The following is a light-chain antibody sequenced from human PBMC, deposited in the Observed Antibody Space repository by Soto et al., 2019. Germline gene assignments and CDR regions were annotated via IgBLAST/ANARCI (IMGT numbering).Light chain of an antibody. CDR2: GNS. CDR3: QSYDSSLSGPFYV. CDR1: SSNIGACYD. V-gene: IGLV1-40*01. Sequence: QSVLTQPPSVSGAPGQRVTISCTGSSSNIGACYDVHWYQQLPGTAPKLLIYGNSNRPSGVPDRFSGSKSGTSASLAITGLQAEDEADYYCQSYDSSLSGPFYVFGTGTKLTVL. J-gene: IGLJ1*01.